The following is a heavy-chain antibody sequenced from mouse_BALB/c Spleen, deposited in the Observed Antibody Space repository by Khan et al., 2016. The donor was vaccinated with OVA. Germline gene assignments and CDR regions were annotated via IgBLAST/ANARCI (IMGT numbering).Heavy chain of an antibody. V-gene: IGHV9-3-1*01. CDR3: ARSNGNYWFAY. Sequence: QIQLVQSGPELKKPGETVKISCKASAYTFTDYGMNWVKQAPGKGLKWMGWINTYTGEPTYGDDFKGRFAFYLETSASTAYLQINTLKNEDTATYFCARSNGNYWFAYCGQGTLVTVSA. CDR1: AYTFTDYG. CDR2: INTYTGEP. D-gene: IGHD2-1*01. J-gene: IGHJ3*01.